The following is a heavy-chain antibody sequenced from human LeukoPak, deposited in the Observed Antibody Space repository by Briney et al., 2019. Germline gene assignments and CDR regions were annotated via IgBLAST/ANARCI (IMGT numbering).Heavy chain of an antibody. CDR2: IYTSGST. CDR3: ARDGYYDFWSGYNYYYYYMDV. D-gene: IGHD3-3*01. Sequence: SETLSLTCTVSGGSISSYYWSWIRQPAGKGLEWIGRIYTSGSTNYNPSLKSRVPMSVDTSKNQFFLKLSSVTAADTAVYYCARDGYYDFWSGYNYYYYYMDVWGKGTTVTVSS. V-gene: IGHV4-4*07. J-gene: IGHJ6*03. CDR1: GGSISSYY.